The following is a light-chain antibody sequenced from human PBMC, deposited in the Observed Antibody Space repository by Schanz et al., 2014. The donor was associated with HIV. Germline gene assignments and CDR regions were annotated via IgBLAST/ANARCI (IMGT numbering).Light chain of an antibody. V-gene: IGLV1-51*01. CDR3: GTWDDDLSAVV. CDR1: AFNIGNNY. CDR2: END. Sequence: QSVLTQPPSVSAAPGQRVTISCSGSAFNIGNNYVSWYQQLPATAPKVLIYENDRRTSGISDRFSGSKSGTSATLAIAGLQTGDEADYYCGTWDDDLSAVVFGGGTKVTVL. J-gene: IGLJ2*01.